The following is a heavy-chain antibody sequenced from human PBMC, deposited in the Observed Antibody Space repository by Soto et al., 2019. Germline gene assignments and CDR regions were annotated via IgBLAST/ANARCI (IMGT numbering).Heavy chain of an antibody. CDR1: GGSFSGYY. J-gene: IGHJ6*02. Sequence: SETLSLTSAAYGGSFSGYYWSWIRRPPGKGLEWIGEINHSGSTNYNPSLKSRVTISVDTSKSQFSLKLSSVTAADTAVYYCARGHSSGWYINYYYYGMDVWGQGTTVTVSS. V-gene: IGHV4-34*01. D-gene: IGHD6-19*01. CDR2: INHSGST. CDR3: ARGHSSGWYINYYYYGMDV.